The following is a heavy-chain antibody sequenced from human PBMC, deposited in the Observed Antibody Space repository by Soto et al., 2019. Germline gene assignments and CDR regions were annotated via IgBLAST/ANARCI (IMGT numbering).Heavy chain of an antibody. CDR1: GYSISSGYY. D-gene: IGHD3-3*01. Sequence: SETLSLTCAVSGYSISSGYYWGCIRQPPGKGLEWIGSIYHSGSTYYNPSLKSRVTISVDTSKNQFSLKLSSVTAADTAVYYCARGYYDFWSGSQPFDYWGQGTLVTVSS. V-gene: IGHV4-38-2*01. J-gene: IGHJ4*02. CDR2: IYHSGST. CDR3: ARGYYDFWSGSQPFDY.